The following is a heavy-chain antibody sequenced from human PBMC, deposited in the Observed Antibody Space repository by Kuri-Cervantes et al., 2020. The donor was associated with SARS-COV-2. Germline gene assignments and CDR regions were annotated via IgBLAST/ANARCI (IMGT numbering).Heavy chain of an antibody. Sequence: SETLSLTCTVSGGSISSHYWSWIRQPPGKGLEWIGYIYYSGSTNYNPSLKSRVTISVDTSKNQFSLKLSSVTAADTAVYYCASLGTDFDYWGQGTLVTVSS. CDR3: ASLGTDFDY. CDR2: IYYSGST. D-gene: IGHD7-27*01. V-gene: IGHV4-59*08. J-gene: IGHJ4*02. CDR1: GGSISSHY.